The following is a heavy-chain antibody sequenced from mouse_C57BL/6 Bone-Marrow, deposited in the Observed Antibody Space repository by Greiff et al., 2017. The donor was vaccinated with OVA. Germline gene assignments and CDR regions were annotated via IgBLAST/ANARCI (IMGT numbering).Heavy chain of an antibody. J-gene: IGHJ3*01. D-gene: IGHD1-1*01. CDR2: IYPRSGNT. CDR3: SPYYYGSPFAY. Sequence: QVQLQQSGAELARPGASVKLSCKASGYTFTSYGISWVKQRTGQGLEWIGEIYPRSGNTYYNEKFKGKATLTADNSSSTAYMELRSLTSEDSAVYFYSPYYYGSPFAYWGQGTLVTVSA. CDR1: GYTFTSYG. V-gene: IGHV1-81*01.